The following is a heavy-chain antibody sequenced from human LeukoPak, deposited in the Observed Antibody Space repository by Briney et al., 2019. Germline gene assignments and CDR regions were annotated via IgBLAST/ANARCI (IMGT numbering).Heavy chain of an antibody. Sequence: GGSLRLSCAASGFTFSSYAMSWVRQAPGKGLEWVSAISGSGGSTYYADSVKGRFTISRDNSKNTLYLQMNSLRAEDTAVYYCAEDWGIHSSSWYYFDYWGKGTVVTVSS. CDR2: ISGSGGST. J-gene: IGHJ4*02. V-gene: IGHV3-23*01. D-gene: IGHD6-13*01. CDR1: GFTFSSYA. CDR3: AEDWGIHSSSWYYFDY.